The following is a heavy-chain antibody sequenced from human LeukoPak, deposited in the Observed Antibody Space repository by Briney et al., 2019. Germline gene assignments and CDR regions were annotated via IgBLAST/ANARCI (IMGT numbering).Heavy chain of an antibody. V-gene: IGHV1-18*01. D-gene: IGHD4-17*01. CDR3: TRGDYGDLLDL. CDR1: GYSFTTYG. J-gene: IGHJ4*02. CDR2: ISAYIGYT. Sequence: ASVKVSRKASGYSFTTYGFSWVRQAPGQGLEWMGWISAYIGYTNYPQKFPGRVPMPTDTSPNKDNLELERLESDDTALYLRTRGDYGDLLDLWGWGPGVSVSS.